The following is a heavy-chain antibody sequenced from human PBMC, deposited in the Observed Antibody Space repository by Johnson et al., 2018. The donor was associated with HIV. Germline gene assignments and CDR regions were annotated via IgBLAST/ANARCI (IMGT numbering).Heavy chain of an antibody. CDR3: ARDDGGGGDAFDI. CDR1: GFTFGDYA. Sequence: QVQLVESGGGLVQPGRSLRLSCTASGFTFGDYAMSWVRQAPGKGLEWVAFIRYDGSNKYYADSVKGRFTISRDNSKNTLYLQLNSLRAEDTAVYYCARDDGGGGDAFDIWGQGTMVTVSS. J-gene: IGHJ3*02. V-gene: IGHV3-30*02. CDR2: IRYDGSNK. D-gene: IGHD2-15*01.